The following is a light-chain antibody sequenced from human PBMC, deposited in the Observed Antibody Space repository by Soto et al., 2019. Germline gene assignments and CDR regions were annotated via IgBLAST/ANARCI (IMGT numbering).Light chain of an antibody. CDR2: KAS. V-gene: IGKV1-5*03. J-gene: IGKJ1*01. CDR1: QDIGNW. Sequence: DIQMTQSPCSVSASVGGRVTITCRASQDIGNWLAWYQQKPGKAPKLLIYKASTLKSGVPSRFSGSGSGTEFTLTISSLQPDDFATYYCQHYNSYSEAFGQGTRWIS. CDR3: QHYNSYSEA.